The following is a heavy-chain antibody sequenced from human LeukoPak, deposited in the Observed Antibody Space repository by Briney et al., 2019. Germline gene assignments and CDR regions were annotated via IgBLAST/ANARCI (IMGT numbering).Heavy chain of an antibody. Sequence: GGSLRLSCAASGFTFSNYWMTWVRQAPGKGLELVANIKQDGSEKYYVDSVKGRFTISRDNAKDSQYLQINSLRAEDTAVYYCARNQRRLDYWGQGTLVTVSS. D-gene: IGHD1-14*01. J-gene: IGHJ4*02. CDR3: ARNQRRLDY. CDR1: GFTFSNYW. CDR2: IKQDGSEK. V-gene: IGHV3-7*01.